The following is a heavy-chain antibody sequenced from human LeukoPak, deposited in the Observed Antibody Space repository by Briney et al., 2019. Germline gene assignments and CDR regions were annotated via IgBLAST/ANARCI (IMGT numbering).Heavy chain of an antibody. V-gene: IGHV4-34*01. D-gene: IGHD6-13*01. Sequence: PSETLSLTCAVYGGSFSGYYWSWIRQPPGKGLEWIGEINHSGSTNYNPSLKSRVTISVDTSKNQFSLKLSSVTAADTAVYYCASSGKQQLVPTPFDYWGQGTLVTVSS. CDR3: ASSGKQQLVPTPFDY. CDR1: GGSFSGYY. CDR2: INHSGST. J-gene: IGHJ4*02.